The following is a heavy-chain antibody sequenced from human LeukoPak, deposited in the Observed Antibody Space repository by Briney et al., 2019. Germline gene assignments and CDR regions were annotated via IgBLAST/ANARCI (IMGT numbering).Heavy chain of an antibody. D-gene: IGHD3-10*01. V-gene: IGHV3-23*01. CDR3: AKDPMASGSYLFDP. J-gene: IGHJ5*02. CDR1: GFTFSNYA. CDR2: ISGSGGNT. Sequence: PGGSLRLSCAASGFTFSNYALNWVRQAPGKGLEWVSAISGSGGNTYYADSVKGRFTISRDNSRNTLYLQMNSLRAEDTAVYYCAKDPMASGSYLFDPWGQGILVTVSS.